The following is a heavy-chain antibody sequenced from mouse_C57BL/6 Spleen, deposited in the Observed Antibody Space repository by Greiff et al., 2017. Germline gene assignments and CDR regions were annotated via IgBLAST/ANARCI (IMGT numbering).Heavy chain of an antibody. Sequence: VQLQQSGPELVKPGASVKISCKASGYTFTDYYMNWVKQSHGKSLEWIGDINPNNGGTSYNQKFKGKATLTVDKSSSTAYMELRSLTSEDSAVYYGARSGGYFYWYFDVWGTGTTVTASS. CDR1: GYTFTDYY. D-gene: IGHD2-3*01. J-gene: IGHJ1*03. CDR2: INPNNGGT. V-gene: IGHV1-26*01. CDR3: ARSGGYFYWYFDV.